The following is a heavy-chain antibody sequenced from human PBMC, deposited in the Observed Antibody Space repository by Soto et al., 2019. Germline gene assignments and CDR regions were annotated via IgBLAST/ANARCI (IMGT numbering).Heavy chain of an antibody. D-gene: IGHD1-1*01. CDR3: ASGRNWNDGPSTFDY. CDR1: GGTFSRYA. J-gene: IGHJ4*02. CDR2: IIPIFGTA. Sequence: QVQLVQSGAEVKTPGSSVKVSCKASGGTFSRYAISWVRQAPGQGLEWMGGIIPIFGTANYAQKFQGRVTITADEATSTAYRELISLRSEDTAVYYCASGRNWNDGPSTFDYWGQGTLVTVSS. V-gene: IGHV1-69*12.